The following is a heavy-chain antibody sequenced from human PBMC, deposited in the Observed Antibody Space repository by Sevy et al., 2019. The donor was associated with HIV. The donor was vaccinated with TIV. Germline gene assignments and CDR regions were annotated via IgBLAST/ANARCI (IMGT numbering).Heavy chain of an antibody. CDR2: MRPNSGEV. CDR1: RSTFVSND. V-gene: IGHV1-8*01. CDR3: AQGYYFTY. Sequence: ASVKVSCKASRSTFVSNDINCLRQAPGQGLEWVGWMRPNSGEVGYAQKFQGRVTMTRNISITTAYMELGRLRFDDTAVYYCAQGYYFTYWGQGTVVTVSS. J-gene: IGHJ4*02. D-gene: IGHD3-22*01.